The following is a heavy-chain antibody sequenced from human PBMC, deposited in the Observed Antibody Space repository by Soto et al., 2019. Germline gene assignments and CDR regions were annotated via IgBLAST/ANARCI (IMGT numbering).Heavy chain of an antibody. CDR1: GYTFTSYD. J-gene: IGHJ6*03. D-gene: IGHD3-16*01. CDR3: ARAHRGVCYIYHQTPSVRDV. Sequence: ASGKVSCKASGYTFTSYDINWVRQATGQGLEWMGWMNPNSGNTGYAQKFQGRVTMTRNTSISTAYMELSSLRSEDTAVYYCARAHRGVCYIYHQTPSVRDVWGKGPT. V-gene: IGHV1-8*01. CDR2: MNPNSGNT.